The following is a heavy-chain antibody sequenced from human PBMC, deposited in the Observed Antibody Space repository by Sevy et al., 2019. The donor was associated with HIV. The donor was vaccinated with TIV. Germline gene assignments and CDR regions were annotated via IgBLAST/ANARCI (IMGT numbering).Heavy chain of an antibody. CDR1: GFTFSSYS. J-gene: IGHJ4*02. CDR2: ISSSSSTI. Sequence: GGSLRLSCAASGFTFSSYSMNWVRQAPGKGLEWVSYISSSSSTIYYADSVKGRFTISRDNAKNSLYLQMNSLRDEDTAVYYCAREKWELHYGGAYYFDYWGPGTLVTVSS. CDR3: AREKWELHYGGAYYFDY. D-gene: IGHD1-26*01. V-gene: IGHV3-48*02.